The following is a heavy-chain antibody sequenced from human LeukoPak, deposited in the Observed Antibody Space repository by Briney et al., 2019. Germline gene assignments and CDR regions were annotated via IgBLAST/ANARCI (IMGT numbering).Heavy chain of an antibody. V-gene: IGHV4-59*01. J-gene: IGHJ3*02. CDR3: ARARPYNWKHDAFDI. CDR2: IYYSGST. CDR1: GGSISSYY. Sequence: SETLSLTCTVSGGSISSYYWSWIRQPPGKGLEWIGYIYYSGSTNYNPSLKSRVTISVDTSKNQFPLKLSSVTAADTAVYYCARARPYNWKHDAFDIWGQGTMVTVSS. D-gene: IGHD1-20*01.